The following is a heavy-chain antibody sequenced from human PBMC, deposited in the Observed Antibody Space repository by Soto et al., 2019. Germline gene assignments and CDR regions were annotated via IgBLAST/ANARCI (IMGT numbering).Heavy chain of an antibody. J-gene: IGHJ6*02. CDR3: SREGYNYNGMDV. Sequence: QVQLQESGPGLVNPSQTLSLTCTVSGDSINNGDYYWSWVRHHPVKGLEWIGYIYYSGATSNNPSLKGRVTISLDTSESHFSRRLSSVTAADTAVYYCSREGYNYNGMDVWGQGTTVTVSS. CDR1: GDSINNGDYY. CDR2: IYYSGAT. V-gene: IGHV4-31*03.